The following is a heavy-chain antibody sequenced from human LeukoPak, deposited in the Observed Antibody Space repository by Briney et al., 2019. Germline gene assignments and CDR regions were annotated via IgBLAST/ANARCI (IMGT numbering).Heavy chain of an antibody. V-gene: IGHV3-30*02. CDR1: GFTFSSYG. CDR2: IRYDGSNK. D-gene: IGHD2-15*01. Sequence: GGSLRLSCAASGFTFSSYGMHWVRQAPGKGLEWVAFIRYDGSNKYYADSVKGRFTISRDNSKNALYLQMNSLRAEDTAVYYCAKPRAVVVAASFDYWGQGTLVTVSS. J-gene: IGHJ4*02. CDR3: AKPRAVVVAASFDY.